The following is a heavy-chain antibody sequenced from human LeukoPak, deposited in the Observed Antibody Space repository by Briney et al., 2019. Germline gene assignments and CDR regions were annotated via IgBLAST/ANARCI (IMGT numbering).Heavy chain of an antibody. CDR1: GFTFSSYW. CDR3: ASYFGDYAPGEDY. Sequence: GGSLRLPCAASGFTFSSYWMSWVRQAPGKGLEWVANIKQDGSEKYYVDSVKGRFTISRDNAKNSLYLQMNSLRAEDTAVYYCASYFGDYAPGEDYWGQGTLVTVSS. J-gene: IGHJ4*02. D-gene: IGHD4-17*01. CDR2: IKQDGSEK. V-gene: IGHV3-7*03.